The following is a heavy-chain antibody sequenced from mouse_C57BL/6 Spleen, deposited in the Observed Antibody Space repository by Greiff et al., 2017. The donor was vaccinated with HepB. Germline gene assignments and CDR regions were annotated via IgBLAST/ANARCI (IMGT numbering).Heavy chain of an antibody. CDR3: ARTYYGSFDV. CDR2: IYPGSGST. J-gene: IGHJ1*03. V-gene: IGHV1-55*01. Sequence: VQLQQPGAELVKPGASVKMSCTASGYTFTSYWITWVKQRPGQGLEWIGDIYPGSGSTNYNEKFKSKATLTVDTSSSTAYMQLSSLTSEDSAVYYCARTYYGSFDVWGTGTTVTVSA. CDR1: GYTFTSYW.